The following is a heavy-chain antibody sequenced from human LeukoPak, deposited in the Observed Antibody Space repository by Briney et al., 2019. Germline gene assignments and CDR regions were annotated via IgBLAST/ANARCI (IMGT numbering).Heavy chain of an antibody. J-gene: IGHJ2*01. Sequence: GGSLRLSCAASGFTFSSYAMSWVRQAPGKGLEWVSTISGSGGSTYYADSVKGRFTLSRDNSKNTLYLQMNSLRAEDTAVYYCAKDPHARDSSGYYYPPDLWGRGTLVTVSS. D-gene: IGHD3-22*01. CDR2: ISGSGGST. CDR1: GFTFSSYA. V-gene: IGHV3-23*01. CDR3: AKDPHARDSSGYYYPPDL.